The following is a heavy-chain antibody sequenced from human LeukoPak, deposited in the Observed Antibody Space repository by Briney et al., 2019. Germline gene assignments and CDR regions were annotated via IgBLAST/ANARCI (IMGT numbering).Heavy chain of an antibody. J-gene: IGHJ2*01. V-gene: IGHV4-59*01. D-gene: IGHD5-18*01. CDR1: GGSISSYY. CDR2: IYYSGSI. CDR3: ARESRIQLWLQNWYFDL. Sequence: PSETLSLTCTVSGGSISSYYWSWIRQPPGKGLEWIGYIYYSGSINYNPSLKSRVTISVDTSKNQFSLKLSSVTAADTAVYYCARESRIQLWLQNWYFDLWGRGTLVTVSS.